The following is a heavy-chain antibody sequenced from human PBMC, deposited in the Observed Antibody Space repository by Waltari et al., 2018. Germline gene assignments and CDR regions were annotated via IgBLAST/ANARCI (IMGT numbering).Heavy chain of an antibody. V-gene: IGHV4-61*02. D-gene: IGHD2-21*02. CDR1: GGSISSGSYY. CDR3: ARAVTAIDAFDI. Sequence: QVQLQESGPGLVKPSQTLSLTCTVSGGSISSGSYYWRWIRPPGGKGLEWIGRIYTSGSPNYNPARKSRVTRSVDTSKNQFALKLGSVTAADTAVYYCARAVTAIDAFDIWGQGTMVTVSS. J-gene: IGHJ3*02. CDR2: IYTSGSP.